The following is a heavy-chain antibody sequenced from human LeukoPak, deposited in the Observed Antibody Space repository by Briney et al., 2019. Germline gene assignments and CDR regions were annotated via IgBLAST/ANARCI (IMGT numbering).Heavy chain of an antibody. J-gene: IGHJ4*02. V-gene: IGHV3-48*03. CDR2: ISSSGSTI. CDR3: ARDRDLARTVITFDY. D-gene: IGHD4-17*01. Sequence: GGSLRLSCAASGFTFSSYEMNWVRQAPGKGLEWVSYISSSGSTIYYADSVKGRFTISRDNAKNSLYLQMNSLRAEDTAVHYCARDRDLARTVITFDYWGQGTLVTVSS. CDR1: GFTFSSYE.